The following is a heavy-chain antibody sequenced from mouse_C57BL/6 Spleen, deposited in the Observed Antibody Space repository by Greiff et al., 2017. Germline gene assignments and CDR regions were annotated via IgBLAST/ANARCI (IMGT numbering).Heavy chain of an antibody. V-gene: IGHV5-17*01. Sequence: EVQGVESGGGLVKPGGSLKLSCAASGFTFSDYGMHWVRQAPEKGLEWVAYISRGGSTIYYADTVKGRFTFSRDNAKNTLFLQMTSLRSEDTAMYYCASRYDWAMDYWGQGTSVTVSS. CDR3: ASRYDWAMDY. CDR2: ISRGGSTI. J-gene: IGHJ4*01. D-gene: IGHD2-14*01. CDR1: GFTFSDYG.